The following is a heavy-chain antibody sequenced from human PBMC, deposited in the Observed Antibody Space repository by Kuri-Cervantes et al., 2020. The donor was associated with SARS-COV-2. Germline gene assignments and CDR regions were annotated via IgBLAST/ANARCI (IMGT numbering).Heavy chain of an antibody. Sequence: LRLSCTVSGGSISSGGYYWSWIRQPPGKGLEWIGYIYHSGSTYYNPSLKSRATISVDRSKNQFSLKLSSVTAADTAVYYCARGGGSYPYYYYYMDVWGKGTTVTVSS. CDR1: GGSISSGGYY. CDR3: ARGGGSYPYYYYYMDV. V-gene: IGHV4-30-2*01. J-gene: IGHJ6*03. D-gene: IGHD1-26*01. CDR2: IYHSGST.